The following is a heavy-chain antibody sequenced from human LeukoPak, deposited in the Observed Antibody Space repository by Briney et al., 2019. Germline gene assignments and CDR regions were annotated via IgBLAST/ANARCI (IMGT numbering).Heavy chain of an antibody. CDR1: GFTFSSYS. CDR2: ISSSSSYI. J-gene: IGHJ6*03. D-gene: IGHD2-15*01. V-gene: IGHV3-21*01. Sequence: GGSLRLSCAASGFTFSSYSMNWVRQAPGKGLEWVSSISSSSSYIYYADSVKGRFTISRDNAKNSLYLQMNSLRAEDTAVYYCAREEYCSGGSCSYYMDVWGKGTTVTASS. CDR3: AREEYCSGGSCSYYMDV.